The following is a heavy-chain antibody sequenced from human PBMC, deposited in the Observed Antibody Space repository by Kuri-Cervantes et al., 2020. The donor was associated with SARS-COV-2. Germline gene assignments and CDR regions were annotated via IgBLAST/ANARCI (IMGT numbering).Heavy chain of an antibody. CDR3: AGGYTGWISN. D-gene: IGHD2-2*03. CDR2: IYISGST. J-gene: IGHJ4*02. CDR1: GDSISSYY. Sequence: SETLSLTCTVSGDSISSYYWSWIRQPAGKGLEWIGRIYISGSTNHNPSLESRVTMSIDTSRNQFSLRLSSVTAADTAVYYCAGGYTGWISNWGQGTLVTVSS. V-gene: IGHV4-4*07.